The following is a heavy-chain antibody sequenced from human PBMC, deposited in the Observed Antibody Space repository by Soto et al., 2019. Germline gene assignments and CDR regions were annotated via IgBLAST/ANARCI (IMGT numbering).Heavy chain of an antibody. CDR2: MNPNSGNT. V-gene: IGHV1-8*01. Sequence: ASVKVSCKASGYTFTSYDINWVRQATGQGLEWMGWMNPNSGNTGYAQKFQGRVTMTRNTSISTAYMELSSLRSEDTAVYYCARVEGNYDILTVYYKRAYYYYYMDVSGKATTVTVSS. J-gene: IGHJ6*03. D-gene: IGHD3-9*01. CDR3: ARVEGNYDILTVYYKRAYYYYYMDV. CDR1: GYTFTSYD.